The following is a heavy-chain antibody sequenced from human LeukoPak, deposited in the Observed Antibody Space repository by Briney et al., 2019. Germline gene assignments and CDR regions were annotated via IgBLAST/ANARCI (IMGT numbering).Heavy chain of an antibody. J-gene: IGHJ4*02. D-gene: IGHD6-13*01. CDR3: ARGAAGTVPFDY. CDR2: THYSGST. Sequence: SETLSLTCAVSGGSISSYYWSWIRQPPGKGLEWIGYTHYSGSTDHNPSLKTRVTISVDTSKNQFSLKLSSVTAADTAVYYCARGAAGTVPFDYWGQGTLVTVSS. V-gene: IGHV4-59*08. CDR1: GGSISSYY.